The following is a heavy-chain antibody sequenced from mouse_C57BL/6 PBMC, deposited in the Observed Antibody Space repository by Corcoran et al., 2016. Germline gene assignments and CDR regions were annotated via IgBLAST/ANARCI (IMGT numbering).Heavy chain of an antibody. D-gene: IGHD1-1*01. J-gene: IGHJ1*03. CDR3: TRGHYGSSNWYFDV. V-gene: IGHV1-15*01. CDR1: GYTFTDYE. Sequence: QVQLQQSGAELVRPGASVTLSCKASGYTFTDYEMHWVKQTPVHGLEWIGAIDPETGGTAYNQKFKGKAILTADKSSSTAYMELRSLTSEDSAVYYCTRGHYGSSNWYFDVWGTGTTVTVSS. CDR2: IDPETGGT.